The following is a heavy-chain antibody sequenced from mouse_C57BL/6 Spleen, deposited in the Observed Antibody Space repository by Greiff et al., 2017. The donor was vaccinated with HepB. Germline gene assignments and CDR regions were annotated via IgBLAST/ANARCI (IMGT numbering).Heavy chain of an antibody. D-gene: IGHD3-2*01. J-gene: IGHJ2*01. CDR1: GYTFTSYC. CDR2: IHPNSGST. CDR3: ARSRKHGLRDY. Sequence: VQLQQPGAELVKPGASVKLSCKASGYTFTSYCMHWVKQRPGQGLGWNGMIHPNSGSTNYNKTLKSKATLTVDKSSSTAYMQLSSLTSEDSAVYCCARSRKHGLRDYWGQGTTLTVSS. V-gene: IGHV1-64*01.